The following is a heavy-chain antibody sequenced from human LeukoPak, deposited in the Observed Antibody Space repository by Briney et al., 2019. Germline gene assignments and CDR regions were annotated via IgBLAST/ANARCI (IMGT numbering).Heavy chain of an antibody. CDR1: GFTFSSYS. J-gene: IGHJ3*02. V-gene: IGHV3-21*01. Sequence: PGGSLRLSCAASGFTFSSYSMNWVRQAPGKGLEWVSSISSSSSYIYYADSAKGRFTISRDNAKNSLYLQMNSLRAEDTAVYYCARAGRTGIAVAVDAFDIWGQGTMVTVSS. CDR2: ISSSSSYI. D-gene: IGHD6-19*01. CDR3: ARAGRTGIAVAVDAFDI.